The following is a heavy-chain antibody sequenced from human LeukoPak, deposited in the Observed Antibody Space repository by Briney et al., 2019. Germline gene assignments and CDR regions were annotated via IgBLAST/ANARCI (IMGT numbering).Heavy chain of an antibody. J-gene: IGHJ4*02. CDR2: MNPNSGNT. Sequence: ASVKVSCKASGYTFTSYDINWVRQATGQGLEWMGWMNPNSGNTGYAQKFQGRVTITADKSTSTAYMELSSLRSEDTAVYYCASDYGSGSYYKNFDYWGQGTLVTVSS. V-gene: IGHV1-8*01. CDR3: ASDYGSGSYYKNFDY. D-gene: IGHD3-10*01. CDR1: GYTFTSYD.